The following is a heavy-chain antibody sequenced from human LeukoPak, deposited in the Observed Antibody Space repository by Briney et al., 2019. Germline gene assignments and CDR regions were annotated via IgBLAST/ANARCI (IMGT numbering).Heavy chain of an antibody. J-gene: IGHJ4*02. CDR3: AKPANPSYYDILTGYYSYFDY. Sequence: GGSLRLSCAASGFTFSSYAMSWVRQAPGKGLEWVSAISGSGGSTYYADSVKGRFTISRDNSKSTLYLQMNSLRAEDTAVYYCAKPANPSYYDILTGYYSYFDYWGQGTLVTVSS. CDR1: GFTFSSYA. D-gene: IGHD3-9*01. CDR2: ISGSGGST. V-gene: IGHV3-23*01.